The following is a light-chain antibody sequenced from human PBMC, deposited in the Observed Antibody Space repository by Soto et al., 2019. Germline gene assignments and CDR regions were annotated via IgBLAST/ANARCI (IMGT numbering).Light chain of an antibody. CDR1: QSVSSSY. V-gene: IGKV3-20*01. J-gene: IGKJ4*01. CDR2: GAS. Sequence: EIVLTQSPGTLSLSPGERVTLSCRASQSVSSSYLAWYQQKPGQAPRLLIYGASGRATGIPDRFSGSGSGTDFTLTISRLEPEDFAVYYCQQYGSSSLTFGGGTKVEIK. CDR3: QQYGSSSLT.